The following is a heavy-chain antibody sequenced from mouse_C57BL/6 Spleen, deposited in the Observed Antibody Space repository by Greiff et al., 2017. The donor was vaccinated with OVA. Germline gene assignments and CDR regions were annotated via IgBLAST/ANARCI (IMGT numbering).Heavy chain of an antibody. J-gene: IGHJ4*01. CDR3: ARGGAMDY. V-gene: IGHV1-82*01. CDR2: IYPGDGDT. CDR1: GYAFSSSW. Sequence: QVQLQQSGPELVKPGASVKISCKASGYAFSSSWMNWVKQRPGTGLEWIGRIYPGDGDTNYNGKFKGKATLTADKSSSTAYMQLSSLTSEDSAVYFCARGGAMDYWGQGTSVTVSS.